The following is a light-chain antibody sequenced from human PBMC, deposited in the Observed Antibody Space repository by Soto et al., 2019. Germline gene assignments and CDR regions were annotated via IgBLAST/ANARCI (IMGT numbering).Light chain of an antibody. V-gene: IGKV1-5*03. CDR2: KAS. CDR1: QTINNW. J-gene: IGKJ1*01. Sequence: DIQMTQSPSTLSASVGDRVTITCRASQTINNWLAWYQQKPGKAPKLLISKASSLESGVPSRFSGSGSGTAFTLSISSLQPDDFATYYCQQYHSYGWTFGQGTKVEIK. CDR3: QQYHSYGWT.